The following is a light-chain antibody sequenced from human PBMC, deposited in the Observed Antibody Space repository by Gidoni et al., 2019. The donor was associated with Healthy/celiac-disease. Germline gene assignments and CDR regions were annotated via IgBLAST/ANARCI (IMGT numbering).Light chain of an antibody. V-gene: IGKV1-9*01. Sequence: IQLTQSPSSLSASVGDRVTITCRASQGISSYLAWYQQKPGKATKLLIYAASTLQSGVPSRFSGSGSGTDFTLTISSLQPEDFATYYCQQLNSYPPMYTFGQGTKLEIK. CDR3: QQLNSYPPMYT. J-gene: IGKJ2*01. CDR1: QGISSY. CDR2: AAS.